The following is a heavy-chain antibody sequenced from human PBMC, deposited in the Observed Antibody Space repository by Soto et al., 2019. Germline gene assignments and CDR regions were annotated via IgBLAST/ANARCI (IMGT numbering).Heavy chain of an antibody. CDR1: GASIGGSGFY. CDR2: IYYSVTT. CDR3: AREFSHDGSGYFHFEF. Sequence: PSETLSLTCTVSGASIGGSGFYCSWILHHPVKGLEWMGYIYYSVTTYYNPSIKSRVAMSLDTSNRQFSLKLNSVTAADTAVYYCAREFSHDGSGYFHFEFWGQGIVVTVSS. J-gene: IGHJ1*01. D-gene: IGHD3-22*01. V-gene: IGHV4-31*03.